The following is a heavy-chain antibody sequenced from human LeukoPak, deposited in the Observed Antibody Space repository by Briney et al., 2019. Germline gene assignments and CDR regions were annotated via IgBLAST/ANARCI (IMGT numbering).Heavy chain of an antibody. CDR3: AKGRPLGY. Sequence: GGSLRLSCAASGFTFDDYAMHWVRQAPGKGLEWVSGISWNSGSIFYADSVKGRFTISRDNAKNSLYLQMNSLRAEDTALYYCAKGRPLGYWGKGTLVTVSS. D-gene: IGHD3-16*01. J-gene: IGHJ4*02. CDR2: ISWNSGSI. CDR1: GFTFDDYA. V-gene: IGHV3-9*01.